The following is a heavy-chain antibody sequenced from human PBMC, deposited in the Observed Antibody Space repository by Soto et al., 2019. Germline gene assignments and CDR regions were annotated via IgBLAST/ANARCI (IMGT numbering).Heavy chain of an antibody. J-gene: IGHJ5*02. Sequence: SETLSRTCSVSGASISDGNYYWTWILQSPARGLEWIVYIYYSGSTYYNPSLKSRVTISVDTSKNQFSLKLSSVTAADTAVYYCARARYYYDSSGPKAWFDPWGQGTLVTV. CDR1: GASISDGNYY. D-gene: IGHD3-22*01. V-gene: IGHV4-30-4*01. CDR3: ARARYYYDSSGPKAWFDP. CDR2: IYYSGST.